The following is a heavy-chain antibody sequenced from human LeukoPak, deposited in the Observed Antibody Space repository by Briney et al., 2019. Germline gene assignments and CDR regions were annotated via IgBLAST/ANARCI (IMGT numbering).Heavy chain of an antibody. CDR3: AKDHPTYYYDSSGLTFDY. Sequence: PGGSLRLSCAASGFTFSSYAMSWVRQAPGKGLEWVSAIIGSGGSTYYADSVKGRFTISRDNSKNTLYLQMNSLRAEDTAVYYCAKDHPTYYYDSSGLTFDYWGQGTLVTVSS. V-gene: IGHV3-23*01. CDR2: IIGSGGST. CDR1: GFTFSSYA. J-gene: IGHJ4*02. D-gene: IGHD3-22*01.